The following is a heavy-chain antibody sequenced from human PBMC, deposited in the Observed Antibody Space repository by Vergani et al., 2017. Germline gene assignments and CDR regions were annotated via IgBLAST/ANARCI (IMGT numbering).Heavy chain of an antibody. CDR1: GFTFSNAW. D-gene: IGHD3-10*01. Sequence: EVQLVESGGGLVKPGGSLRLSCAASGFTFSNAWMSWVRQAPGKGLEWVGRIKSKTDGGTTDYAAPVKGRFTISRDDSKNTLYLQMNSLKTEDTAVYYCTTGLLWVGESYNPYYFDYWVQGTLVTVSS. CDR2: IKSKTDGGTT. CDR3: TTGLLWVGESYNPYYFDY. V-gene: IGHV3-15*01. J-gene: IGHJ4*02.